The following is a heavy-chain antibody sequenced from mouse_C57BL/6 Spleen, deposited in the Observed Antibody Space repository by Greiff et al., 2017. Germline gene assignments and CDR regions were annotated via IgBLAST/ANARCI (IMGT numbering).Heavy chain of an antibody. V-gene: IGHV1-66*01. J-gene: IGHJ4*01. Sequence: VQLQQSGPELVKPGASVKISCKASGYSFTSCYIHWVKQRPGQGLEWIGWIYPGSGNTKYNEKFKGKATLTADTSSSTAYMQLSSLTSEDSAVYYCARGWFYAMDYWGQGTSVTVSS. CDR3: ARGWFYAMDY. CDR1: GYSFTSCY. D-gene: IGHD2-3*01. CDR2: IYPGSGNT.